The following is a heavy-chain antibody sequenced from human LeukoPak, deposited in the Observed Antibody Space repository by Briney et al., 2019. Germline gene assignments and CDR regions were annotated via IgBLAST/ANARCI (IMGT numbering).Heavy chain of an antibody. CDR2: ISGSGGST. J-gene: IGHJ3*02. V-gene: IGHV3-23*01. D-gene: IGHD6-13*01. Sequence: GGSLRLSCAASGFTFSSCAMSWVRQAPGKGLEWVSAISGSGGSTYYADSVKGRFTISRDNSKNTLYLQMNSLRAEDTAVYYCAKDTIAAAGRSNAFDIWGQGTMVTVSS. CDR1: GFTFSSCA. CDR3: AKDTIAAAGRSNAFDI.